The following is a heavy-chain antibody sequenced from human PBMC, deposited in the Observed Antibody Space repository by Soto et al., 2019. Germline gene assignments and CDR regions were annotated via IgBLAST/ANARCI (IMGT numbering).Heavy chain of an antibody. CDR3: ARAPYYYDSSGYYPAEYFQH. V-gene: IGHV1-69*12. J-gene: IGHJ1*01. CDR1: GGTFSSYA. D-gene: IGHD3-22*01. CDR2: IIPIFGTA. Sequence: QVQLVQSGAEVKKPGSSVKVSCKASGGTFSSYAISWVRQAPGQGLEWMGGIIPIFGTANYAQKFQGRVTITAEESTSTAYMELSSMRSEDTAVYYCARAPYYYDSSGYYPAEYFQHWGQGTLVTVSS.